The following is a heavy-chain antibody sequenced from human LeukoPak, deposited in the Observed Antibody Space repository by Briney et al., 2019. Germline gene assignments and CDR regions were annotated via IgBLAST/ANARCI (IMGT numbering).Heavy chain of an antibody. Sequence: PSETLSLTCAVYGGSFSGYYWSWIRQPPGKGLEWIGSIYYSGSTYYNPSLKSRVTISVDTSKNQFSLKLSSVTAADTAVYYCARHYGSGSYYTVYFDYWGQGTRVTVSS. CDR1: GGSFSGYY. CDR3: ARHYGSGSYYTVYFDY. D-gene: IGHD3-10*01. J-gene: IGHJ4*02. CDR2: IYYSGST. V-gene: IGHV4-34*01.